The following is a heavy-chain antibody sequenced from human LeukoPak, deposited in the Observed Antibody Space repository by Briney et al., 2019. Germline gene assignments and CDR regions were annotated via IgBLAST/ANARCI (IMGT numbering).Heavy chain of an antibody. V-gene: IGHV1-2*02. D-gene: IGHD3-3*01. J-gene: IGHJ3*02. Sequence: ASVRVSCKASGYTFTGYDMHWVRQAPGQGLEWMGWINPNSGGTNYAQKFQGRVTMTRDTSISTAYMELSRLRSDDTAVYYCARGSRLGVVERDAFDIWGQGTMVTVSS. CDR3: ARGSRLGVVERDAFDI. CDR2: INPNSGGT. CDR1: GYTFTGYD.